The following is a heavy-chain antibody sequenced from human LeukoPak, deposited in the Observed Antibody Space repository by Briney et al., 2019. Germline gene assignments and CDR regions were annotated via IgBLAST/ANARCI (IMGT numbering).Heavy chain of an antibody. V-gene: IGHV1-69*13. CDR3: ARPAGGSYHGYFDY. CDR2: IIPIFGTA. D-gene: IGHD1-26*01. J-gene: IGHJ4*02. CDR1: GYTFTSYG. Sequence: GASVKVSCKASGYTFTSYGVSWVRQAPGQGLEWMGGIIPIFGTANYAQKFQGRVTITADESTSTAYMELSSLRSEDTAVYYCARPAGGSYHGYFDYWGQGTLVTVSS.